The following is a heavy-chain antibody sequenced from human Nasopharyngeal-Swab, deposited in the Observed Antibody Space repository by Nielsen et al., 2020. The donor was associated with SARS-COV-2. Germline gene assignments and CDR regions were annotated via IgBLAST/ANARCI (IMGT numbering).Heavy chain of an antibody. V-gene: IGHV2-70*11. CDR1: GFSLSTSVMC. Sequence: SGPTLVTPTQTLTLTCTFSGFSLSTSVMCVSWIRQPPGKALEWLARIDWDDDKYSSTSLKTRLTISKDTSKNQVVLTMTNMAPVDTATYYCARTPYSTRGLDFDYWGQGTLVTVSS. CDR3: ARTPYSTRGLDFDY. J-gene: IGHJ4*02. D-gene: IGHD2/OR15-2a*01. CDR2: IDWDDDK.